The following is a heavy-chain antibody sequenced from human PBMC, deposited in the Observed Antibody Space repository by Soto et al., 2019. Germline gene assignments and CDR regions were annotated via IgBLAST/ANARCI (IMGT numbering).Heavy chain of an antibody. D-gene: IGHD3-10*01. CDR1: GGSISSGGYY. CDR2: IYYREST. J-gene: IGHJ4*02. CDR3: ARYVMVRGVIR. Sequence: QVQLQESGPGLVKPSQSLSLTCTVSGGSISSGGYYWSWIRQHPGKGLEWIGSIYYRESTYYNPSLNSRVTISVDTSNNQFSLKLSSVNAADTAVYYCARYVMVRGVIRWGQGTLVTVSS. V-gene: IGHV4-31*03.